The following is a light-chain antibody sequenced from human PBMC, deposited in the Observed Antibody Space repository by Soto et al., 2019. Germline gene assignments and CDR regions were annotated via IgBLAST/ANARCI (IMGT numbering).Light chain of an antibody. CDR3: QQYDNLPT. CDR1: QDISNY. J-gene: IGKJ1*01. Sequence: DIQMTQSPSSLSASVGDRVTITCQASQDISNYLNWYQQKPGKAPKPLIYDASNLETGVPSRFSGSGSGTDFTFTISSLQPEDIATYYCQQYDNLPTFGQGTKVEIK. V-gene: IGKV1-33*01. CDR2: DAS.